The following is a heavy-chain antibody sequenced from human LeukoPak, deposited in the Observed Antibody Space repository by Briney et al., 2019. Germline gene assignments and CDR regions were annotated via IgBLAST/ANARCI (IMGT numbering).Heavy chain of an antibody. D-gene: IGHD4/OR15-4a*01. Sequence: QTGGSLRLSCAASGFTFRSYWMSWVRQAPGKGLEWVANIKQDGSEKYYVDSVKGRFTISRDNAKNSLYLQMNSLRDEDTAVYYCARGSYGAVDYWGQGTLVTISS. CDR3: ARGSYGAVDY. CDR2: IKQDGSEK. J-gene: IGHJ4*02. V-gene: IGHV3-7*04. CDR1: GFTFRSYW.